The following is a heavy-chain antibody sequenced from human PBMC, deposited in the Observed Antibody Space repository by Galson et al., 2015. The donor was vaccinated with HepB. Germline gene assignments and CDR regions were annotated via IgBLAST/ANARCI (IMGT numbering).Heavy chain of an antibody. J-gene: IGHJ3*02. V-gene: IGHV1-3*01. Sequence: SVKVSCKASGYTFTSYAMHWVRQAPGQRLEWMGWINAGNGNTKYSQKFQGRVTITRDTSASTAYMELSSLRSEDTAVYYCARARYCSGGSCFEGADAFDIWGQGTMVTVSS. CDR2: INAGNGNT. CDR3: ARARYCSGGSCFEGADAFDI. CDR1: GYTFTSYA. D-gene: IGHD2-15*01.